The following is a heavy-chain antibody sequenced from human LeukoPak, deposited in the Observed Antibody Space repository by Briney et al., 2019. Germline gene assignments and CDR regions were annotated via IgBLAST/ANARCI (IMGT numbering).Heavy chain of an antibody. Sequence: GGSLRLSCAASGFVISDTYVSWVRQAPGKGLEWVPVIYSGGVTYYADSVKGRFTLSRDNSKNTVYLQMDSLRMEDTAVYYCARPNGDCWGQGALVTVSS. J-gene: IGHJ4*02. CDR2: IYSGGVT. V-gene: IGHV3-66*01. CDR1: GFVISDTY. D-gene: IGHD4/OR15-4a*01. CDR3: ARPNGDC.